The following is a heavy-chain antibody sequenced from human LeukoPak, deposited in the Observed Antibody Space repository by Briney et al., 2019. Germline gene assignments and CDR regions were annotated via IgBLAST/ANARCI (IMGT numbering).Heavy chain of an antibody. CDR3: ARARGDMGYSFDY. CDR1: GGSISTYY. CDR2: IYYSGST. J-gene: IGHJ4*02. Sequence: SETLSLTCTVSGGSISTYYWTWIRQPPGKGLEWIGYIYYSGSTNYNPSLKRRITISVDTSKNQFSLKLTSVTAADTAVYYCARARGDMGYSFDYWGQGTLVTVSS. V-gene: IGHV4-59*01. D-gene: IGHD2-15*01.